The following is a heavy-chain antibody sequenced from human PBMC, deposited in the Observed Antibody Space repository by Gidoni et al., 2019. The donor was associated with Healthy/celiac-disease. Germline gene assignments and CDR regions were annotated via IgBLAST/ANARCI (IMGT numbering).Heavy chain of an antibody. CDR2: IRSKANSYAT. CDR3: TRQGAVAGNYYYYGMDV. Sequence: EVQMVESGGGLVPPGGSLKLSCAASGFPFSGSAMHWVRQASGKGREWVGRIRSKANSYATAYAASVKGRFTISRDDSKNTAYLQMNSLKTEDTAVYYCTRQGAVAGNYYYYGMDVWGQGTTVTVSS. D-gene: IGHD6-19*01. CDR1: GFPFSGSA. V-gene: IGHV3-73*02. J-gene: IGHJ6*02.